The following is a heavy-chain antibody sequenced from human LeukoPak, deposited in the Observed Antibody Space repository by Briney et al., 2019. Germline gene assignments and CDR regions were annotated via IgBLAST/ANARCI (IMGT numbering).Heavy chain of an antibody. CDR1: GFTFDDYA. D-gene: IGHD3-3*01. CDR2: ISGSGGST. Sequence: GRSLRLSCAASGFTFDDYAMHWVRQARGKGLEWVSAISGSGGSTYYADSVKGRFTISRDNSKNTLYLQMNSLRAEDTAVYYCAKDRNYDFWSGYPYYYGMDVWGQGTTVTVSS. J-gene: IGHJ6*02. CDR3: AKDRNYDFWSGYPYYYGMDV. V-gene: IGHV3-23*01.